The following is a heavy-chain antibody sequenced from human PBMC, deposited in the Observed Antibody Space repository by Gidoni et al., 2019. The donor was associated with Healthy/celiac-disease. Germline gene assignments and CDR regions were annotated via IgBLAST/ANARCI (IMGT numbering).Heavy chain of an antibody. V-gene: IGHV4-39*01. D-gene: IGHD4-17*01. CDR2: IYYIGST. CDR1: GGSISSHSYY. Sequence: QLQLQESGPGLVKPSETLSLTCTVSGGSISSHSYYWGWIRQPPGKGLEWIGSIYYIGSTYYNPSLKSRVTISVDTSKNQFSLKLSSVTAADTAVYYCARNYGDYPFYYYYYGMDVWGQGTTVTVSS. CDR3: ARNYGDYPFYYYYYGMDV. J-gene: IGHJ6*02.